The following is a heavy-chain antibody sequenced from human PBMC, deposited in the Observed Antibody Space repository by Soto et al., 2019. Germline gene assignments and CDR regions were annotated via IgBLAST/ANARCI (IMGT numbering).Heavy chain of an antibody. CDR2: ISASGSSI. CDR3: ATRGPTRLYTFDH. J-gene: IGHJ4*02. V-gene: IGHV3-23*01. CDR1: GFRITTYP. D-gene: IGHD2-2*02. Sequence: GGSLRLSCEGSGFRITTYPMNWVRQAPGKGLEWVSTISASGSSIYHAGSVKGRFTISRDISRNTGHLQVSSLTAEDTAIYFWATRGPTRLYTFDHWGQGPRVTVSS.